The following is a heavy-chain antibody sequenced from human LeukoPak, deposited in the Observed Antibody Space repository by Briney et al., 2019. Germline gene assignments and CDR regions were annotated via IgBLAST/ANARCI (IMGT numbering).Heavy chain of an antibody. CDR1: GYTLTQLS. J-gene: IGHJ4*02. D-gene: IGHD1-26*01. CDR2: FDPEDGET. CDR3: ATGPRRGSYILGY. Sequence: ASVTVSCKVSGYTLTQLSMHWVRQAPGKGLEWMGGFDPEDGETIYAQKFQGRVTLTEDTSTDTAYMELSSVRSEDTGVYYCATGPRRGSYILGYWGQGTLVTVSS. V-gene: IGHV1-24*01.